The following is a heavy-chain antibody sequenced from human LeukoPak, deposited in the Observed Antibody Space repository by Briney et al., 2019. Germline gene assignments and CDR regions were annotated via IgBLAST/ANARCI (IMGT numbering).Heavy chain of an antibody. CDR3: ARWIGPDDAFDI. D-gene: IGHD5-12*01. CDR1: GGTFSSYY. J-gene: IGHJ3*02. CDR2: ICYSGST. V-gene: IGHV4-59*08. Sequence: AGTLSLTCAVSGGTFSSYYRSWSRQPPGRGLEWVGYICYSGSTNYNPSLKSRVTISVDTSKTQFSLKLSSVTAADTAVYYCARWIGPDDAFDIWGQGTMVTVSS.